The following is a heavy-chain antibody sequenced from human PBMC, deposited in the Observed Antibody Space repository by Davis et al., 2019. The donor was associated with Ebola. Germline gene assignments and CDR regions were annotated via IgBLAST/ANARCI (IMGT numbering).Heavy chain of an antibody. CDR2: ISTSGDSA. V-gene: IGHV3-23*01. CDR3: VKGRGGYDYVSGSYRNPFDC. D-gene: IGHD3-16*02. CDR1: GFTFSSCA. J-gene: IGHJ4*02. Sequence: PGGSLRLSCAASGFTFSSCAMSWVRQAPGKGLEWVSSISTSGDSAYYADSVKGRFTISRDNSKNTLFLQMNSLRAEDTAVYYCVKGRGGYDYVSGSYRNPFDCWGQGTLVTVSS.